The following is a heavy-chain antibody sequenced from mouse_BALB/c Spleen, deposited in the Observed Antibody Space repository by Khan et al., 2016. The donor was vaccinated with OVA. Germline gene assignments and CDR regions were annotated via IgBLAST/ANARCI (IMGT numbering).Heavy chain of an antibody. Sequence: VQLKESGPELVKPGASVKISCKASGYSFTGYFMNWVMQSHGKSLEWIGRINPHIGETLYNQKFKGKATLTVDESSRTVHMELRSLASEDSAVYYCARKNGSDVDYWGQGTTLTVSS. D-gene: IGHD1-1*01. CDR3: ARKNGSDVDY. CDR2: INPHIGET. J-gene: IGHJ2*01. CDR1: GYSFTGYF. V-gene: IGHV1-20*02.